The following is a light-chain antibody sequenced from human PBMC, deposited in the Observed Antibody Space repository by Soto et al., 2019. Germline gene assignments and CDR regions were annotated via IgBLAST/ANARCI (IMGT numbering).Light chain of an antibody. CDR3: NSYTSTSTYV. CDR1: SSDVGAYNF. J-gene: IGLJ1*01. V-gene: IGLV2-14*01. Sequence: SVLTQPASVSGAPGQSITISCAGTSSDVGAYNFVSWYQQHPATVPKLLIYEVTTRPSGVSHRFSGSNSGNTASLTISGLQAEDEADYYCNSYTSTSTYVFGTGTKVTVL. CDR2: EVT.